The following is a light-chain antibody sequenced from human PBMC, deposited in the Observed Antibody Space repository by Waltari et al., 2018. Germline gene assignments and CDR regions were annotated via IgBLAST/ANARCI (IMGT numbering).Light chain of an antibody. Sequence: EIVLTQSPGTLSLSPGERATLSCRASQSVSRTLAWYQQKPGQAPRLLIYDASSRATGIPDRFSGSGSGTDFSLTISRLEREDFAVYYCQKYVSLPATCGQGTKVEIK. CDR2: DAS. J-gene: IGKJ1*01. V-gene: IGKV3-20*01. CDR1: QSVSRT. CDR3: QKYVSLPAT.